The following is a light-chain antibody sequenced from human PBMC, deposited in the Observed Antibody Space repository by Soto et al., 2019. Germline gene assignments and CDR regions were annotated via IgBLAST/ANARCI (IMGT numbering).Light chain of an antibody. CDR3: NLYTSSNTYV. CDR1: SSDVGDYNH. J-gene: IGLJ1*01. CDR2: EVS. V-gene: IGLV2-18*01. Sequence: QSVLTQPPSVSGSPGQSVTISFTGTSSDVGDYNHVSWYQQSPGTVPKLIIYEVSSRPSGVPDRFSGSKSGNTASLTISGLQAEDEADYYCNLYTSSNTYVFGTGTRSPS.